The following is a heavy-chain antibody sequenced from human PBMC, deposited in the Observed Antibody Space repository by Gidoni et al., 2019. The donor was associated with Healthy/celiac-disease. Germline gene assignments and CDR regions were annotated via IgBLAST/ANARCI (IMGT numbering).Heavy chain of an antibody. CDR1: GYTFTGYY. CDR2: INPNSGGT. CDR3: ARDLAAAGTGYYGMDV. V-gene: IGHV1-2*04. Sequence: QVQLVQSGAEAKKPGASVKVSCTASGYTFTGYYMHWVRQAPGQGLEWMGWINPNSGGTNYAQKFQGWVTMTRDTSISTAYMELSRLRSDDTAVYYCARDLAAAGTGYYGMDVWGQGTTVTVSS. D-gene: IGHD6-13*01. J-gene: IGHJ6*02.